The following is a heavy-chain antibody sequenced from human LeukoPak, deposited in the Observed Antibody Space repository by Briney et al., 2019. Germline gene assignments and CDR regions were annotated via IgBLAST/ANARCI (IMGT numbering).Heavy chain of an antibody. CDR3: AKDYDSSGTIHYYMDV. J-gene: IGHJ6*03. D-gene: IGHD6-19*01. CDR2: ISYDGSNK. CDR1: GFTFSSYG. Sequence: GGSLRLSCAAPGFTFSSYGMHWVRQAPGKGLEWVAVISYDGSNKYYADSVKGRFTISRDNSKNTLYLQMNSRRAEDTAVYYCAKDYDSSGTIHYYMDVWGKGSTVT. V-gene: IGHV3-30*18.